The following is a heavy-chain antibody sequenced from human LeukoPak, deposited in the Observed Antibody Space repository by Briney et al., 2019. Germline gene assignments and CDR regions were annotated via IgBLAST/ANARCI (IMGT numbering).Heavy chain of an antibody. D-gene: IGHD3-3*01. V-gene: IGHV4-4*07. J-gene: IGHJ6*03. CDR3: ARDGYYDFWSGYNYYYYYMDV. Sequence: SETLSLTCTVSGGSISSYYWSWIRQPAGKGLEWIGRIYTSGSTNCNPSLKSRVTMSVDTSKNQFSLKLSSVTAADTAVYYCARDGYYDFWSGYNYYYYYMDVWGKGTTVTVSS. CDR1: GGSISSYY. CDR2: IYTSGST.